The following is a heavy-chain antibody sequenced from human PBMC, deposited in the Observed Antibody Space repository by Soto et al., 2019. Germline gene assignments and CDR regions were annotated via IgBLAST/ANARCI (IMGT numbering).Heavy chain of an antibody. Sequence: GASVKVSCKASGGTFSSYAISWVRQAPGQGLEWMGGIIPIFGTANYAQKFQGRVTITADESTSTAYMELSSLRSEDTAVYYCARKKGGSSSPYYYYGMDVRGQGTKVTVSS. CDR1: GGTFSSYA. CDR2: IIPIFGTA. V-gene: IGHV1-69*13. CDR3: ARKKGGSSSPYYYYGMDV. J-gene: IGHJ6*02. D-gene: IGHD6-6*01.